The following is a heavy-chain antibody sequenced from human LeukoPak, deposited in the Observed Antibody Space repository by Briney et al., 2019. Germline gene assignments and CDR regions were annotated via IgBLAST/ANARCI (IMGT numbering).Heavy chain of an antibody. CDR3: ARCPRDYGDYPYDY. CDR2: IYYSGST. V-gene: IGHV4-59*12. Sequence: PSETLSLTCTVSGGSIGSYYWSWIRQPPGKGLEWIGFIYYSGSTDYNPSLKSRVTISVDTSKNQFSLKLSSVTAADTAVYYCARCPRDYGDYPYDYWGQGTLVTVSS. CDR1: GGSIGSYY. J-gene: IGHJ4*02. D-gene: IGHD4-17*01.